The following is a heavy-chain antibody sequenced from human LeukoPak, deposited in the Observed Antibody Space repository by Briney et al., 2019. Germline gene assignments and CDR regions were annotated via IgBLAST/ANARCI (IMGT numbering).Heavy chain of an antibody. J-gene: IGHJ4*02. CDR2: ISGNGDNP. D-gene: IGHD6-13*01. CDR3: AKDNVAYTTTWYYFDS. CDR1: GFTFSNYA. Sequence: PGGSLSLSCAASGFTFSNYAMSWVRQAPGKGLEWISAISGNGDNPFYADFVKGRFIISRDNSKNTLYLQVNSLRAEDTALYFCAKDNVAYTTTWYYFDSWGRGTLVTVSS. V-gene: IGHV3-23*01.